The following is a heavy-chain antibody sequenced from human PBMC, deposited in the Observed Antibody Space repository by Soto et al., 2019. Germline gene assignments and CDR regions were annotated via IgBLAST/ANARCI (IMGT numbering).Heavy chain of an antibody. V-gene: IGHV3-23*01. CDR3: AKDTGRGGGSVLDY. D-gene: IGHD2-15*01. CDR1: GFIFSNYA. Sequence: EVQLLESGGGLVQPGGSLRLSCAPSGFIFSNYAMSWVRQARGKGLEWVSAISGSGADTYYADSVKGRFTISRDNFKNTLYLQMNSLRAEDTAVYYCAKDTGRGGGSVLDYWGQGTLVTVSS. J-gene: IGHJ4*02. CDR2: ISGSGADT.